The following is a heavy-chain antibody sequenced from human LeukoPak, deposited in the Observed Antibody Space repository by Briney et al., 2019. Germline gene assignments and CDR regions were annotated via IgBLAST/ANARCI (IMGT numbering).Heavy chain of an antibody. D-gene: IGHD2-2*01. J-gene: IGHJ4*02. CDR3: AKAAPSVVVPAAISFLFDY. CDR2: ISGSGGST. CDR1: GFTFSSYA. Sequence: GGSLRLSCAASGFTFSSYAMSWVRQAPGKGLEWVSAISGSGGSTYYADSVKGRFTISRDNSKNTLYLQMNSLRAEDTAVYYCAKAAPSVVVPAAISFLFDYWGQGTLVTVPS. V-gene: IGHV3-23*01.